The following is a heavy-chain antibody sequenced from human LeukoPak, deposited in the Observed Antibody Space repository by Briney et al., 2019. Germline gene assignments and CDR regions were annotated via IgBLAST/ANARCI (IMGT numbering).Heavy chain of an antibody. V-gene: IGHV4-39*07. D-gene: IGHD4-17*01. CDR3: ARDLWDGDYVPPTEG. CDR2: IYYSGST. J-gene: IGHJ4*02. Sequence: SETLSLTCTVSGGSISSSSYYWGWIRQPPGKGLEWIGSIYYSGSTYYNPSLKSRVTISVDTSENQFSLKLSSVTAADTAVYYCARDLWDGDYVPPTEGWGQGTLVTVSS. CDR1: GGSISSSSYY.